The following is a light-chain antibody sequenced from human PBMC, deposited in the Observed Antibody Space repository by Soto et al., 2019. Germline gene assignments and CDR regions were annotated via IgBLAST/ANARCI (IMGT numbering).Light chain of an antibody. CDR2: DAS. CDR1: QSVSRY. CDR3: QQYDSSFFT. V-gene: IGKV3-15*01. J-gene: IGKJ3*01. Sequence: EIVMTQFPATLSVSPGERVTLSCRASQSVSRYLAWYQQKPGQAPRLLMYDASTRAAGFPVRFSGSGSGTEFTLTISSLQSEDFGVYYCQQYDSSFFTFGPGTKVEIK.